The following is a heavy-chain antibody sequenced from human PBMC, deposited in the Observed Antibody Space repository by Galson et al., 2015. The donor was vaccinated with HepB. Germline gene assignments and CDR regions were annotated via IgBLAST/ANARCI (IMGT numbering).Heavy chain of an antibody. CDR2: ISGSGGST. D-gene: IGHD3-3*01. CDR1: GFTFSSYA. J-gene: IGHJ4*02. V-gene: IGHV3-23*01. Sequence: SLRLSCAASGFTFSSYAMSWVRQAPGKGLEWVSAISGSGGSTYYADSVKGRFTISRDNSKNTLYLQMNSLRAEDTAVYYCAKGTGGIFGVVIPDSYYFDYWGQGTLVTVSS. CDR3: AKGTGGIFGVVIPDSYYFDY.